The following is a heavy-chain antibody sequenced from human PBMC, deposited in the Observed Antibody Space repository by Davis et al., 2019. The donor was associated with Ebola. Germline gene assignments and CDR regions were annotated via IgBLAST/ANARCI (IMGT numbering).Heavy chain of an antibody. V-gene: IGHV3-7*01. CDR1: GFAFNVYW. J-gene: IGHJ4*02. CDR2: IKQDGGET. D-gene: IGHD1-26*01. Sequence: GESLKISCAASGFAFNVYWMTWVRQAPGKGLEWVATIKQDGGETHYVDSVKGRFTISRDNTKNSLYLQMNGLRAEETAVYYCAGGQWVLPEDYWGQGTLVTVSS. CDR3: AGGQWVLPEDY.